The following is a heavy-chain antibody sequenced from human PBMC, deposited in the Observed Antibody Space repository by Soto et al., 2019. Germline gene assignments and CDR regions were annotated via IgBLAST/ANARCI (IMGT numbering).Heavy chain of an antibody. J-gene: IGHJ4*02. CDR3: ARDFGHGYYLDY. CDR1: GFSFSNYN. CDR2: ITDSSDTV. Sequence: PGGSLRLSCVASGFSFSNYNMNWVRQAPGKGLERVSYITDSSDTVHYADSVRGRFTISRDNAESSLYLQMNSLRDEDTAVYFCARDFGHGYYLDYWGRGTLVTVSS. D-gene: IGHD3-3*01. V-gene: IGHV3-48*02.